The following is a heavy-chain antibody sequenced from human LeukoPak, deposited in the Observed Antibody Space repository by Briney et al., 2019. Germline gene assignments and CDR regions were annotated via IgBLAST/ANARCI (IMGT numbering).Heavy chain of an antibody. D-gene: IGHD3-10*01. V-gene: IGHV3-53*01. CDR1: GFTVSSNY. J-gene: IGHJ4*02. CDR2: IYSGGST. Sequence: GGSLRLSRAASGFTVSSNYMSWVRQAPVRGLEWVSVIYSGGSTYYADSVKGRFTISRDNSKNTLYLQMNSLRAEDTAVYYCARGPYGSGSYYFDYWGQGTLVTVSS. CDR3: ARGPYGSGSYYFDY.